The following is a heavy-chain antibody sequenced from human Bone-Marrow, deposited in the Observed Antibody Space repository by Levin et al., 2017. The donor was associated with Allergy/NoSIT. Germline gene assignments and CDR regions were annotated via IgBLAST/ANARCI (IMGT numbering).Heavy chain of an antibody. CDR1: GFTFSSYW. V-gene: IGHV3-7*01. D-gene: IGHD1-26*01. CDR3: ARDVKWELLDAFDS. J-gene: IGHJ3*02. Sequence: GGSLRLSCAASGFTFSSYWMSWVRQAPGKGLEWVANIKQDGSEKYYVDSVKGRFTISRDNAKNSLYLQMNSLRAEDTAVYYCARDVKWELLDAFDSWGQGTMVTVSS. CDR2: IKQDGSEK.